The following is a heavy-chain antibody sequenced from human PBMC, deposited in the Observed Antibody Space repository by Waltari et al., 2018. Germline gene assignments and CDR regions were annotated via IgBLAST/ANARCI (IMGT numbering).Heavy chain of an antibody. CDR2: IYYSGST. CDR3: ARGRGGYCSGGSCYGGAFDI. D-gene: IGHD2-15*01. CDR1: GGSISSYY. Sequence: QVQLQESGPGLVKPSETLSLTCTVSGGSISSYYWSWIRQPPGKGLEWIGYIYYSGSTNYNPSLKSRVTISVDTSKNQFSLKLSSVTAADTAVYYCARGRGGYCSGGSCYGGAFDIWGQGTMVTVSS. J-gene: IGHJ3*02. V-gene: IGHV4-59*01.